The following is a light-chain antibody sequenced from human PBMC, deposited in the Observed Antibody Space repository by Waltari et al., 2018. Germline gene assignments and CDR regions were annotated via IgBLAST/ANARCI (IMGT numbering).Light chain of an antibody. J-gene: IGKJ2*01. V-gene: IGKV3-15*01. CDR3: QQYNDWPPMDT. CDR2: GAS. CDR1: QMVSTN. Sequence: EIVMTQSPATLSVSPGERATLSCRASQMVSTNLAWYRQKPGQATRLLIYGASTRATGIPARFSGSGSGTDFTLTINSLQSEDFAVYFCQQYNDWPPMDTFGQGTKLQIK.